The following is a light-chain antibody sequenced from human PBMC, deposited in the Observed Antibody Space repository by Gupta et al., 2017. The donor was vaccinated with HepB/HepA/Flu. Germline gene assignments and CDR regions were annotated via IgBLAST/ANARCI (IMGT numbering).Light chain of an antibody. V-gene: IGLV2-8*01. Sequence: QSALTQPPSASGSPGQSVTISCTGTSSDVGAYNYVTWYQQQPGKAPKLMIYEVNKRPSGVPDRFSGSKSGNTAALTVSGLQAEDEADYYCSSYAGSNNLVFGGGTKLTVL. J-gene: IGLJ2*01. CDR1: SSDVGAYNY. CDR3: SSYAGSNNLV. CDR2: EVN.